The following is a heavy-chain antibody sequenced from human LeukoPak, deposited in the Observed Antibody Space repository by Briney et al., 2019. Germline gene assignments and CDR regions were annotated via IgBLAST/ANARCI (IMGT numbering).Heavy chain of an antibody. Sequence: PSETLSLTCTVSGGSISSYYWSWIRQPPGKGPEWIGYIYYSGSTNYNPSLKSRVTISVDTSKNQFSLKPSSVTAADTAVYYCARDASIAVAGTDIWGQGTMVTVSS. CDR2: IYYSGST. V-gene: IGHV4-59*01. D-gene: IGHD6-19*01. CDR1: GGSISSYY. CDR3: ARDASIAVAGTDI. J-gene: IGHJ3*02.